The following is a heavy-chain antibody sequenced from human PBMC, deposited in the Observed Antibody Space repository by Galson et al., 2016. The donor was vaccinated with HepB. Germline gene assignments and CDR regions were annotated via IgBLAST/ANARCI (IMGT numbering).Heavy chain of an antibody. V-gene: IGHV3-9*01. Sequence: SLRLSCAVSGFIFNDYAMHWVRQAPGKGLEWVSGITWDSRAVDYADSVKGRFTISRDNAKNSMYLQMNSLRTEDTALYYCAKDTIYSGAYYGFDSWGQGTLVTVSS. CDR3: AKDTIYSGAYYGFDS. CDR2: ITWDSRAV. J-gene: IGHJ4*02. CDR1: GFIFNDYA. D-gene: IGHD1-26*01.